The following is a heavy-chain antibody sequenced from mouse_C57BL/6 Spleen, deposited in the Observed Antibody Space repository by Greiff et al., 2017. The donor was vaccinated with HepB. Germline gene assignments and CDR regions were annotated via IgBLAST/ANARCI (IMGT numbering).Heavy chain of an antibody. J-gene: IGHJ4*01. CDR3: ARHPHYYGSSYGYAMDY. D-gene: IGHD1-1*01. CDR1: GYTFTEYT. Sequence: VQLQQSGAELVKPGASVKLSCKASGYTFTEYTIHWVKQRSGQGLEWIGWFYPGSGSIKYNEKFKDKATLTADKSSSTVYMELSRLTSEDSAVYFCARHPHYYGSSYGYAMDYWGQGTSVTVSS. CDR2: FYPGSGSI. V-gene: IGHV1-62-2*01.